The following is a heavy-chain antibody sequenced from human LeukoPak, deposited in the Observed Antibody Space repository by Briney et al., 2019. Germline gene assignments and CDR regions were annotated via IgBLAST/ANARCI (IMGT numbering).Heavy chain of an antibody. CDR3: VRRSFQYTGSSFFDH. CDR1: GFTFSSYW. CDR2: IYSDGSNT. J-gene: IGHJ4*02. V-gene: IGHV3-74*01. D-gene: IGHD1-26*01. Sequence: GGSLRLSRAASGFTFSSYWMHWVRQAPGKGLEWVSRIYSDGSNTDYAEAVKCRFTISRDNAKNTLYLQMNSLRVEDTAVYYCVRRSFQYTGSSFFDHWGQGTLVTVSS.